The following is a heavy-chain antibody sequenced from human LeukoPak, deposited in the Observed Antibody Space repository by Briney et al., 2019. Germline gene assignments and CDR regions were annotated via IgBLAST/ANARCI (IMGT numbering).Heavy chain of an antibody. Sequence: GGSLRLSCAASGLTISTYGMSWVRQAPGKGLEWVSSISGGTTYYADSVKGRFTVSRDNSKNTVSLQMNSLRAEDTAVYYCAKSVYHSGNYWGQGTLVTVSS. J-gene: IGHJ4*02. D-gene: IGHD3-10*01. CDR1: GLTISTYG. CDR3: AKSVYHSGNY. V-gene: IGHV3-23*01. CDR2: ISGGTT.